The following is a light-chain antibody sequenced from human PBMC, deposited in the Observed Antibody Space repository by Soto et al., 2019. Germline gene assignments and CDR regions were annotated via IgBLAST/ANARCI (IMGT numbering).Light chain of an antibody. V-gene: IGKV2-28*01. CDR2: LGS. CDR1: QSLLHSNGYNY. Sequence: DIVMTQSPLSLPVTPGEPASISCRSSQSLLHSNGYNYLDWYLQKPGQSPQLLIYLGSNRASGVPDRFSGSGSGTDFTLKISRVEAEDVGVYYCMQHLQSWNFGQGTKVDIK. CDR3: MQHLQSWN. J-gene: IGKJ1*01.